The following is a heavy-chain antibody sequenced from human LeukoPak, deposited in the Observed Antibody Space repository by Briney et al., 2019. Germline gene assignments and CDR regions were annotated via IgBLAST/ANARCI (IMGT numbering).Heavy chain of an antibody. J-gene: IGHJ5*02. CDR3: ARDLYCSSTSCTRMPS. CDR2: IIPILGIA. Sequence: SVKVSCKASGGTFSSYTISWVRQAPGQGLEWMGRIIPILGIANYAQKFQGRVTITADKSTSTAYMELSSLRSEDTAAYYCARDLYCSSTSCTRMPSWGQGTLVTVSS. V-gene: IGHV1-69*04. CDR1: GGTFSSYT. D-gene: IGHD2-2*01.